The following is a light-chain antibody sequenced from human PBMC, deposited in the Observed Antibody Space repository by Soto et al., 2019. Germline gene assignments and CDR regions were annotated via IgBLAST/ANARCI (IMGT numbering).Light chain of an antibody. CDR3: QQYYSTPRT. CDR1: QGVLYSANNKNC. Sequence: DIVLTQSPDSLAVSLGERATINCKSSQGVLYSANNKNCLAWYQQKPGQPPKLLLYWASTRESGVPDRFSGSGSGTDFTLTISSLQAEDVAVYYCQQYYSTPRTFGQGTKVEIK. CDR2: WAS. V-gene: IGKV4-1*01. J-gene: IGKJ1*01.